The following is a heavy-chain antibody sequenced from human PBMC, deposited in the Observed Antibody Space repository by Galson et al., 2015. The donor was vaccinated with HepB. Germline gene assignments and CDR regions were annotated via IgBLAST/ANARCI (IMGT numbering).Heavy chain of an antibody. CDR3: ARGHLRFWEWPTTDDDAFDI. D-gene: IGHD3-3*01. Sequence: SVKVSCKASGYTFTSYDINWVRQATGQGLEWMGWMNPNSGNTGYAQKFQGRVTMTRNTSISTAYMELSSLRSVDTAVYYCARGHLRFWEWPTTDDDAFDIWGQGTMVTVSS. CDR2: MNPNSGNT. J-gene: IGHJ3*02. V-gene: IGHV1-8*01. CDR1: GYTFTSYD.